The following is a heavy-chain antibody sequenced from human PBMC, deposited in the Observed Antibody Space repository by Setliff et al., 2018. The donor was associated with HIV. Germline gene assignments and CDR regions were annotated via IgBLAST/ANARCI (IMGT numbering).Heavy chain of an antibody. CDR2: IYYSGST. Sequence: SETLSLTCTVSGDSISSGGYYWSWIRQLPGKGLEWIAYIYYSGSTDYNPSLTSRVTMSVDTSKNQFSLKLSSVTAADTAVYYCARTTYSGSYFNDSWGQGTLVTSPQ. D-gene: IGHD1-26*01. CDR1: GDSISSGGYY. CDR3: ARTTYSGSYFNDS. V-gene: IGHV4-61*08. J-gene: IGHJ5*01.